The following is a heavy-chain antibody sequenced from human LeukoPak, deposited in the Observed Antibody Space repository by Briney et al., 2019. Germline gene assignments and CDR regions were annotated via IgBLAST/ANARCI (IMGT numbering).Heavy chain of an antibody. J-gene: IGHJ4*02. Sequence: SETLTLTCTVSGGSISSSSYYWGGIRQPPGKGLEWIGSIYYSGSTYYNPSLKSRVTISVDTSKNQFSLKLSSVTAADTAVYYCARREHYDILTGYYDPFDYWGQGALVTVSS. D-gene: IGHD3-9*01. CDR3: ARREHYDILTGYYDPFDY. CDR2: IYYSGST. V-gene: IGHV4-39*01. CDR1: GGSISSSSYY.